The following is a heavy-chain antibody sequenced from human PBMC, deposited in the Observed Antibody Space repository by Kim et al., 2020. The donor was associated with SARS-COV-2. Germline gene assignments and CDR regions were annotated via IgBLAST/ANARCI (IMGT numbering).Heavy chain of an antibody. CDR3: TRDSYGGTPPDGFDV. V-gene: IGHV3-49*04. CDR1: GFNFGDYS. Sequence: GWSLRLSCTASGFNFGDYSMTWVRQAPGKGLEWVGFISAKRYGGPTEYAASVKGRFTISRDDSKSIAYLQMNNLKTDDTAVYYCTRDSYGGTPPDGFDVWGRGTMVTVS. CDR2: ISAKRYGGPT. J-gene: IGHJ3*01. D-gene: IGHD5-12*01.